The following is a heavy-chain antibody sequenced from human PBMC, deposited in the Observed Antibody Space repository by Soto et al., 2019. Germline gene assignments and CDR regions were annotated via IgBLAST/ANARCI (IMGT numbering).Heavy chain of an antibody. CDR1: GYTFTSYA. V-gene: IGHV1-3*01. CDR3: ARAPPNWKYGRSWFDP. D-gene: IGHD1-7*01. CDR2: INAGNFNT. J-gene: IGHJ5*02. Sequence: ASVKVSCKASGYTFTSYAMHLVRQAPVQSLELIVWINAGNFNTKYSQKFQGRFTITMYTSAITSYIGLIMLTSEYTAVYYCARAPPNWKYGRSWFDPWGQGTMVTVSS.